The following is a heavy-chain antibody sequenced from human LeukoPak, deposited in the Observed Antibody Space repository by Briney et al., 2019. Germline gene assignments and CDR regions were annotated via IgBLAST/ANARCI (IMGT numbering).Heavy chain of an antibody. CDR2: IYYSGST. CDR1: GGLISGSNYY. Sequence: PSETLSLTCTVSGGLISGSNYYWGWIRQPPGKGLEWIESIYYSGSTYYNPSLKSRVSMSVDTSKNQFSLKLTSVTAADTAMYYCARHHFYYNSSGYYYFDNWGQGTLVTVSS. V-gene: IGHV4-39*01. D-gene: IGHD3-22*01. J-gene: IGHJ4*02. CDR3: ARHHFYYNSSGYYYFDN.